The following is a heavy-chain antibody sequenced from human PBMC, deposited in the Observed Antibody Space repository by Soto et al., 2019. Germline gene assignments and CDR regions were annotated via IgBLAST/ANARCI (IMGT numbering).Heavy chain of an antibody. Sequence: GGSLRLSCAASGFTVSSNYMSWVRQAPGKGLEWVSVIYSGGSTYYADSVKGRFTISRDNSKNTLYLQMNSLRAEDTAVYYCARGWNPDAFDIWGQGTMVTVSS. CDR2: IYSGGST. D-gene: IGHD1-1*01. CDR3: ARGWNPDAFDI. V-gene: IGHV3-66*01. J-gene: IGHJ3*02. CDR1: GFTVSSNY.